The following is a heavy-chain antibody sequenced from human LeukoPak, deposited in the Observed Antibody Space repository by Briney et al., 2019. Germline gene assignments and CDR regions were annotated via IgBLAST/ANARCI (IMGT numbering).Heavy chain of an antibody. D-gene: IGHD2-15*01. CDR2: ISYDGSNK. Sequence: GGSLRPSCAASGFTFSSYGMHWVRQAPGKGLEWEAVISYDGSNKYYADSVRGRFTISRDNSKNTLYLQMNSLRAEDTAVYYCAKDLRVNCSGGSCYDWFDPWGQGTLVTVSS. CDR3: AKDLRVNCSGGSCYDWFDP. CDR1: GFTFSSYG. J-gene: IGHJ5*02. V-gene: IGHV3-30*18.